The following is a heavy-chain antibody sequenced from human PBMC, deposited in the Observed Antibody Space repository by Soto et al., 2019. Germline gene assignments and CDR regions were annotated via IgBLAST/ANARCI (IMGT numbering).Heavy chain of an antibody. V-gene: IGHV2-26*01. CDR2: IFSNDEK. D-gene: IGHD3-16*01. Sequence: QVTLKESGPVLVKPSETLTLTCSVSGFSLSDTTMGVSWIRQPPRMALEWLAHIFSNDEKSYSTSLKTRLTISKDTSRSQVVLTMTNMDPVDTATYYCARIHSITWGSYFYGMDVWGQGTTVTVSS. J-gene: IGHJ6*02. CDR3: ARIHSITWGSYFYGMDV. CDR1: GFSLSDTTMG.